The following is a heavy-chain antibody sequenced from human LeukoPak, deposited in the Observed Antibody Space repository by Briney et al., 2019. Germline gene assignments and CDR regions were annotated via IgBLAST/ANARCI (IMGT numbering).Heavy chain of an antibody. Sequence: GTSLRLSCAAPGFTFSTYAMSWVRQAPGKGLEWVSGISGPDDSTYYADSVKGRFTIFRDNSKNTLYLHMNSLRDEDTAIYYCVKLGRFVVVNTWDAFDYWGQGTLVTVSS. V-gene: IGHV3-23*01. J-gene: IGHJ4*02. CDR3: VKLGRFVVVNTWDAFDY. CDR2: ISGPDDST. CDR1: GFTFSTYA. D-gene: IGHD2-21*01.